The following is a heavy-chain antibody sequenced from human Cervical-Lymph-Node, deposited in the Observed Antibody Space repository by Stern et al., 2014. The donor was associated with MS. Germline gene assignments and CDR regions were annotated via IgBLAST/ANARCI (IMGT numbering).Heavy chain of an antibody. CDR1: GFTFSSYS. CDR3: ARARGGNYRYYFDY. J-gene: IGHJ4*02. D-gene: IGHD4-23*01. V-gene: IGHV3-21*01. Sequence: EVQLVESGGGLVKPGGSLRLSCAASGFTFSSYSMNWVRQAPGQGLEWVGSISSGGSYIYYADYLKGRFTISGDNSQNSVFLQMNSLRAEDTAVYYCARARGGNYRYYFDYWGQGTLVTVSS. CDR2: ISSGGSYI.